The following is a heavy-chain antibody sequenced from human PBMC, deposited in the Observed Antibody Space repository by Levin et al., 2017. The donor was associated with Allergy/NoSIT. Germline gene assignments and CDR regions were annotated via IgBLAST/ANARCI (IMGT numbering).Heavy chain of an antibody. Sequence: GESLKISCAASGFTFSDYYMSWIRQAPGKGLEWVSYISSSSSYTNYADSVKGRFTISRDNAKNSLYLQMNSLRAEDTAVYYCARERAPDVWGQGTTVTVSS. V-gene: IGHV3-11*05. CDR2: ISSSSSYT. CDR3: ARERAPDV. CDR1: GFTFSDYY. J-gene: IGHJ6*02.